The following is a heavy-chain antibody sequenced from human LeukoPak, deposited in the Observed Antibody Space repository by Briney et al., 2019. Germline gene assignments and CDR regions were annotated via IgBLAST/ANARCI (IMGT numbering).Heavy chain of an antibody. CDR2: ISSSSSYI. CDR1: GFTFSSYS. D-gene: IGHD3-22*01. Sequence: PGGSLRLSCAASGFTFSSYSMNWVRQAPGKGLEWVSSISSSSSYIYYADSVKGRFTISRDNAKNSLYLQMNSPRAEDTAVYYCARLGLYYYDSSGYYNWFDPWGQGTLVTVSS. CDR3: ARLGLYYYDSSGYYNWFDP. J-gene: IGHJ5*02. V-gene: IGHV3-21*01.